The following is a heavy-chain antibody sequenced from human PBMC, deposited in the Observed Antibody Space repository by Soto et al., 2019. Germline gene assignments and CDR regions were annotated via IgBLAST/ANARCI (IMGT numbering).Heavy chain of an antibody. Sequence: QVQLVESGGGVVQPGTSLRLSCAASGFTLSNYGMHWVRQTPGKGLEWVALILYDGSNKYYADSVKGRFTISRDNSKNTLYLQVSSLRAEDTAVYYCAKSRDAYNFYFYYGMDVWGQGTSVTVSS. CDR1: GFTLSNYG. CDR3: AKSRDAYNFYFYYGMDV. V-gene: IGHV3-30*18. J-gene: IGHJ6*02. D-gene: IGHD1-1*01. CDR2: ILYDGSNK.